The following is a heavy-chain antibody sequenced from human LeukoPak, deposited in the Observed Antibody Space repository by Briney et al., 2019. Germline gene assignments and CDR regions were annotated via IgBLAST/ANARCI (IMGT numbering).Heavy chain of an antibody. J-gene: IGHJ4*02. V-gene: IGHV4-38-2*02. CDR2: IYHSGST. D-gene: IGHD3-22*01. CDR1: GFSISSGYY. Sequence: SETLSLTCVVSGFSISSGYYWGWVRQHPGKGLEWIGSIYHSGSTYYNPSLKNRVTISVDMSNNQFSLKVNSVTASDTAVYYCARDRRNTPYSYDSGGYNMDYWGQGTLVTVSS. CDR3: ARDRRNTPYSYDSGGYNMDY.